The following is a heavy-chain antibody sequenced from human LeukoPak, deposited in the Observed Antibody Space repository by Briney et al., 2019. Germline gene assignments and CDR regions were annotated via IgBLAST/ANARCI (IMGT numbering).Heavy chain of an antibody. CDR1: GFTFSSYS. CDR3: ARAGGELEEYDAFDI. Sequence: GGSLRLSCAASGFTFSSYSMNWVRQAPGKGLEWVSSISSSSGYIYYADSVKGRFTISRDNAKNSLYLQMNSLRAEDTAVYYCARAGGELEEYDAFDIWGQGTMVTVSS. CDR2: ISSSSGYI. J-gene: IGHJ3*02. V-gene: IGHV3-21*01. D-gene: IGHD1-26*01.